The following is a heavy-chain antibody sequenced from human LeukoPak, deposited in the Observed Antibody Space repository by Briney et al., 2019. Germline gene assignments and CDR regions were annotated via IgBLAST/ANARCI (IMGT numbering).Heavy chain of an antibody. D-gene: IGHD5-24*01. Sequence: ASVKVSCKAFGYTFTSYYMHWVRQAPGQGLEWMGIINPSGGSTSYAQKFQGRVTMTRDTSASTVYMELSSLRSEDTAIYYCARIRDGYNDAYDIWGQGTVVTVPS. V-gene: IGHV1-46*01. CDR2: INPSGGST. CDR3: ARIRDGYNDAYDI. J-gene: IGHJ3*02. CDR1: GYTFTSYY.